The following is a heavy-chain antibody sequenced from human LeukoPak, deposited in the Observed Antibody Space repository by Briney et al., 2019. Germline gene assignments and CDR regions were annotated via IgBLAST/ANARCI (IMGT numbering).Heavy chain of an antibody. CDR3: ARVVGDIVVVPAAMGYYYYMDV. V-gene: IGHV3-7*01. Sequence: GGSLRLSCAASGFTFSSYWMSWVRQAPGKGLEWVANIKKDGSEKYYVDSVKGRFTISRDNAKTSLYLQMNSLRAEDTAVYYCARVVGDIVVVPAAMGYYYYMDVWGKGTTVTISS. CDR1: GFTFSSYW. J-gene: IGHJ6*03. D-gene: IGHD2-2*01. CDR2: IKKDGSEK.